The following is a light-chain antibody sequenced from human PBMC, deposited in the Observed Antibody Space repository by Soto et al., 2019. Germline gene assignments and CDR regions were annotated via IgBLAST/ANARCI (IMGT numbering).Light chain of an antibody. Sequence: QSALTQPASVSGSPGQSITISCTGTSSDVGGYNYDSWYQQRPGKAPKLMIYDVSNRPSGVSNRFSGSKSGNTASLTISGLQAEDEADYYCSSYTSSSTLFGTGTKVTVL. CDR3: SSYTSSSTL. J-gene: IGLJ1*01. CDR2: DVS. V-gene: IGLV2-14*01. CDR1: SSDVGGYNY.